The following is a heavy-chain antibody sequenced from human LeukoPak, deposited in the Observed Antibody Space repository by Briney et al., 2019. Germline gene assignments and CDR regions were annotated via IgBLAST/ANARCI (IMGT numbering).Heavy chain of an antibody. Sequence: SETLSLTCAVSGYSISSGYYWGWIRQPPGKGLECIGNIYHSGSSYYNPSLKSRVTISVDTSKNQFSLNLSSVTASDTAVYYCARVSTRSAFEFWGQGTMVSVSS. CDR2: IYHSGSS. J-gene: IGHJ3*01. V-gene: IGHV4-38-2*01. CDR3: ARVSTRSAFEF. CDR1: GYSISSGYY. D-gene: IGHD2-2*01.